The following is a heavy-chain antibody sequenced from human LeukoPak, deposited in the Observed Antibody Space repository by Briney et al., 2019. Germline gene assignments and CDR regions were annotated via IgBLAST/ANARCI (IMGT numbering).Heavy chain of an antibody. J-gene: IGHJ6*03. CDR2: IISMFATA. V-gene: IGHV1-69*13. CDR3: ARSAGGVPYCGGNCYSPPSHYYYMDV. Sequence: SVKVSCKASGGTFSTYAISWVRQAPGQGLEWMGGIISMFATATYAQKFQGRVTITADEFTTTAHMELSSLRSEDTAVYYCARSAGGVPYCGGNCYSPPSHYYYMDVWGTGTTVTVSS. CDR1: GGTFSTYA. D-gene: IGHD2-21*01.